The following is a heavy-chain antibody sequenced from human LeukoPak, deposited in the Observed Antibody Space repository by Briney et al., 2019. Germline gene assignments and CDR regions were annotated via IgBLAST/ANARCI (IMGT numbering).Heavy chain of an antibody. CDR2: IYYSGST. Sequence: PSETLSLTCTVSGGSISSYYWSWIRQSPGKGLEWIGYIYYSGSTNYNPSLKSRVTISVDTSKNQFSLKLSSVTAADTAVYYCAREGPGIAVAGTPDWYFDLWGRGTLVTVSS. V-gene: IGHV4-59*01. J-gene: IGHJ2*01. D-gene: IGHD6-19*01. CDR3: AREGPGIAVAGTPDWYFDL. CDR1: GGSISSYY.